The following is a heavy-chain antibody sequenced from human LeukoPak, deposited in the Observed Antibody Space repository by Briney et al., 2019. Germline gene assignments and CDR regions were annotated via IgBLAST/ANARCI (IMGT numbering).Heavy chain of an antibody. D-gene: IGHD6-19*01. Sequence: GGSLRLSCAASGFTFSSYWMSWVRQAPGKGLEWVANIKQDGSEKYYVDSVKGRFSISRDNAKNSLYLQMNSLRAEDTAVYYCARDPRYSSGWYHDYWGQGTLVTVSS. CDR3: ARDPRYSSGWYHDY. J-gene: IGHJ4*02. CDR1: GFTFSSYW. V-gene: IGHV3-7*01. CDR2: IKQDGSEK.